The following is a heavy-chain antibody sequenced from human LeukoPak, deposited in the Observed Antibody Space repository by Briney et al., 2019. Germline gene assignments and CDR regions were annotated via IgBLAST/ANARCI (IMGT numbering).Heavy chain of an antibody. J-gene: IGHJ4*02. Sequence: KSSETLSLTCTVSGGSISSSSYYWGWIRQPPGKGLVWIGSIYYSGSTYYNPSLKSRVTISVDTSKNQFSLKLSSVTAADTAVYYCARGVPGYYFDYWGQGTLVTVSS. V-gene: IGHV4-39*01. CDR1: GGSISSSSYY. D-gene: IGHD2-2*01. CDR2: IYYSGST. CDR3: ARGVPGYYFDY.